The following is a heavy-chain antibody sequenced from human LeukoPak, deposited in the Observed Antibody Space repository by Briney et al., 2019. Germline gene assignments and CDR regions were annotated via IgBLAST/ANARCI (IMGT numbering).Heavy chain of an antibody. CDR3: ARRRSSSLNAFDI. D-gene: IGHD6-13*01. Sequence: SETLSLTCTVSGGSISSHYWSWIRQPPGKGLEGIGYIYYSGSTYYNPSLKSRVTISVDTSKNQFSLKLSSVTAADTAVYYCARRRSSSLNAFDIWGQGTMVTVSS. J-gene: IGHJ3*02. V-gene: IGHV4-59*11. CDR1: GGSISSHY. CDR2: IYYSGST.